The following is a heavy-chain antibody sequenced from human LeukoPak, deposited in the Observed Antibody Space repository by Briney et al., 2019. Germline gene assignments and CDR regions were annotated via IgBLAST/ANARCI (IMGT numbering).Heavy chain of an antibody. CDR3: ARGGPHIVAVPAISYYYYMDV. Sequence: SETLSLTCAVYGGSFSGYYWSWIRQPPGKGLEWIGEINHSGSTNYNPSLKSRVTISVDTSKNQFSLKLSSVTPADTAVYYCARGGPHIVAVPAISYYYYMDVWGKGTTVTVSS. V-gene: IGHV4-34*01. CDR2: INHSGST. J-gene: IGHJ6*03. CDR1: GGSFSGYY. D-gene: IGHD2-2*01.